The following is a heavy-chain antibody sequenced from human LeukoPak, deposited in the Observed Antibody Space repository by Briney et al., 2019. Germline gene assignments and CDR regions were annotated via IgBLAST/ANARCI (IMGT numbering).Heavy chain of an antibody. V-gene: IGHV4-4*02. D-gene: IGHD1-26*01. CDR3: ARVRVGATCFDY. CDR2: IYHSGRT. Sequence: PSGTLSLTCAVSGGSISSSNWWSWVRQPPGEGLGWIGEIYHSGRTNYNPSLKSRVTISVDKSKNQFSLKLSSVTAADTAVYYCARVRVGATCFDYWGQGTLVTVSS. J-gene: IGHJ4*02. CDR1: GGSISSSNW.